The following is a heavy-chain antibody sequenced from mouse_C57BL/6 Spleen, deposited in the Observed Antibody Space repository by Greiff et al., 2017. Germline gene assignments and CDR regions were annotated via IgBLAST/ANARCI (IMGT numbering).Heavy chain of an antibody. V-gene: IGHV1-66*01. CDR1: GYSFTSYY. CDR2: IYPGSGNT. J-gene: IGHJ2*01. CDR3: ASSGDYDGYYFDY. D-gene: IGHD2-4*01. Sequence: QVQLKESGPELVKPGASVKISCKASGYSFTSYYIHWVKQRPVQGLEWIGWIYPGSGNTKYNEKFKGKATLTADTSSSTAYMQLSSLTSEDSAVYYCASSGDYDGYYFDYWGQGTTLTVSS.